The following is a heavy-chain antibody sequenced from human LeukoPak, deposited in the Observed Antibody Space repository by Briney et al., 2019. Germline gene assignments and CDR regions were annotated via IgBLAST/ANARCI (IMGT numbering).Heavy chain of an antibody. CDR3: ARHAGSYYTYNFDY. CDR1: GGSIRSSSYY. CDR2: IYYSWST. Sequence: SETLSLTCTVSGGSIRSSSYYWRWISQPPGKGLEWIGSIYYSWSTNYKPSLRSRVTISVDTSKNQFSLKLSTVTAADTAVYYCARHAGSYYTYNFDYWGQGTLVTVSS. V-gene: IGHV4-39*01. J-gene: IGHJ4*02. D-gene: IGHD3-22*01.